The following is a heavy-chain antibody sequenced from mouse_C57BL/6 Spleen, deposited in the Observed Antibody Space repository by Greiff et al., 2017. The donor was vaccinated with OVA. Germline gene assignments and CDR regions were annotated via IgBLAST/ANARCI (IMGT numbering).Heavy chain of an antibody. Sequence: QVQLQQSGPELVKPGASVKISCKASGYAFSSSWMNWVKQRPGKGLEWIGRIYPGDGDTNYNGKFKGKATLTADKSSSTAYMQRSSLTSEDSAVYFCARVGYYAAMDYWGQGTSVTVSS. D-gene: IGHD2-3*01. J-gene: IGHJ4*01. CDR3: ARVGYYAAMDY. CDR2: IYPGDGDT. CDR1: GYAFSSSW. V-gene: IGHV1-82*01.